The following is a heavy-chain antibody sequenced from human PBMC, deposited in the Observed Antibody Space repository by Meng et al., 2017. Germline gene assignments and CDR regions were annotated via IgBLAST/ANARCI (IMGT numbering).Heavy chain of an antibody. Sequence: SETLSLTRTVSGYSISSGYYWGWIRQPPGKGLEWIGSIYHSGSTYYNPSLKSRVTISVDTSKNQFSLKLSSVTAADTAVYYCARDHDSSGWYSYYYYGMDVWGQGTTVTVSS. D-gene: IGHD6-19*01. CDR3: ARDHDSSGWYSYYYYGMDV. CDR2: IYHSGST. V-gene: IGHV4-38-2*02. J-gene: IGHJ6*02. CDR1: GYSISSGYY.